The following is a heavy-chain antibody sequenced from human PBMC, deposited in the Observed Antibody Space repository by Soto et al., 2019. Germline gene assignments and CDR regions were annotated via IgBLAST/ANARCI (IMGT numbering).Heavy chain of an antibody. J-gene: IGHJ4*02. CDR3: AMSSGYVSNY. V-gene: IGHV4-34*01. CDR1: GWSFSGYY. D-gene: IGHD5-12*01. Sequence: SETLPLTCAFYGWSFSGYYWSLIRQPPGKGLEWIGEINHSGSTNYNPSLKSRVTISVDTSKNQFSLKLSSVTAADTAVYYCAMSSGYVSNYWGQGTLVTVSS. CDR2: INHSGST.